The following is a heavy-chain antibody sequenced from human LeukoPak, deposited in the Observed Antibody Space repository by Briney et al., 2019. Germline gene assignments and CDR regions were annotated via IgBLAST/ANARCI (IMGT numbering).Heavy chain of an antibody. V-gene: IGHV1-69*10. CDR1: GGTFNTYA. CDR2: IIPNLGTR. Sequence: SVTVSFTASGGTFNTYAISWVRQAPGQGLERMGGIIPNLGTRNNTQSFQGRFTIGADTSKSTAYMELSSLTSEDTAVYYCARETLGYCSSSDCPGVDGMDFWGQGTAVTVSS. CDR3: ARETLGYCSSSDCPGVDGMDF. D-gene: IGHD2-2*01. J-gene: IGHJ6*02.